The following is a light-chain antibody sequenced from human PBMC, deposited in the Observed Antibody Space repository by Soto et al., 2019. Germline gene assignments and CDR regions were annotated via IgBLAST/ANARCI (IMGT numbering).Light chain of an antibody. CDR2: GAS. J-gene: IGKJ2*01. CDR3: QQNGSSPYT. CDR1: QRVSSSY. V-gene: IGKV3-20*01. Sequence: EIVLTQSPGTLSLSPGERATLSCRASQRVSSSYLAGYQQKPGQAPSLLIYGASSKATGIPDRFSGSGSGTDFTLTISRLEPEDFAVYYCQQNGSSPYTFGQGTKLEI.